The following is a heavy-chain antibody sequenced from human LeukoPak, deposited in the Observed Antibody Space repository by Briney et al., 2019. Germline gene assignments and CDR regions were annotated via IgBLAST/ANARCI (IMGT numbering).Heavy chain of an antibody. CDR2: IYTSGST. CDR1: GGSISSYY. J-gene: IGHJ4*02. D-gene: IGHD3-16*02. Sequence: PSETLSLTCTVSGGSISSYYWSWIRQPAGKGPEWIGRIYTSGSTNYNPSLKSRVTMSVDTSKNQFSLKLSSVTAADTAVYYCARDRGAVWGSYRYDYWGQGTLVTVSS. CDR3: ARDRGAVWGSYRYDY. V-gene: IGHV4-4*07.